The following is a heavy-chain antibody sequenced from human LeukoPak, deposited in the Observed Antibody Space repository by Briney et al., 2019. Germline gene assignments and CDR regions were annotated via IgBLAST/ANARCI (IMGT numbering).Heavy chain of an antibody. CDR2: ISGSAHKI. J-gene: IGHJ4*02. CDR1: GFTVRSNY. V-gene: IGHV3-53*01. D-gene: IGHD5-18*01. CDR3: AGRPTGYSSGYIH. Sequence: GGSLRLSCAASGFTVRSNYMSWVRQAPEKGLDWVSVISGSAHKIRYADSVKGRFTISRDNSENIVYLQMNNLRVEDTAVYYCAGRPTGYSSGYIHWGQGTLVTVSS.